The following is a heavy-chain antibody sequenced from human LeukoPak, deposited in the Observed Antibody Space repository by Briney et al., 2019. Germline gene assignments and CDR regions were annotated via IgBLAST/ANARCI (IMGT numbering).Heavy chain of an antibody. Sequence: SETLSLTCAVYGGSLSGYYWSWLLPPPGKGLAWIGEINHSGSTNYNPSLKSRVTISVDTSKNQFSLKLSFVTAADTAVYYCARGWDIVVVPAAIGDPFDYWGQGTLVTVSS. CDR1: GGSLSGYY. V-gene: IGHV4-34*01. CDR2: INHSGST. CDR3: ARGWDIVVVPAAIGDPFDY. J-gene: IGHJ4*02. D-gene: IGHD2-2*01.